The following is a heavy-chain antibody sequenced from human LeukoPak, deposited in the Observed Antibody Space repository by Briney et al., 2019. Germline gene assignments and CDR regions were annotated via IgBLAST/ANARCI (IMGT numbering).Heavy chain of an antibody. J-gene: IGHJ4*02. Sequence: GGSLRLSCAASGFTFSSYGMHWVRQAPGKGLEWVAVIWHDGNNKYYADSVKGRFTISRDNSKNTLYLQMSSLRADDTAVYYCAADSIAATGTWSYFDFWGQGTLVTVSS. CDR1: GFTFSSYG. CDR2: IWHDGNNK. V-gene: IGHV3-33*01. D-gene: IGHD6-13*01. CDR3: AADSIAATGTWSYFDF.